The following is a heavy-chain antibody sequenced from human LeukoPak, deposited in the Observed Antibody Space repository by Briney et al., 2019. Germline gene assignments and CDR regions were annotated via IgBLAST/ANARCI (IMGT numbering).Heavy chain of an antibody. CDR1: GYSITSGYN. D-gene: IGHD2-2*02. Sequence: SETLSLTCTVSGYSITSGYNWAWIRPPPGKVLEWIGSIYHSGSAYYNPSLKSRVTISVDTSKNQFSLKLSSVTAADTAVYYCVRYRSRTTCFTRAVDYWGQGTLVTVSS. V-gene: IGHV4-38-2*02. CDR3: VRYRSRTTCFTRAVDY. CDR2: IYHSGSA. J-gene: IGHJ4*02.